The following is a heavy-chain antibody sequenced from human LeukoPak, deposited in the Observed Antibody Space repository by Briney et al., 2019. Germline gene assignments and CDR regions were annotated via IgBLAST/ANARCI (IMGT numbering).Heavy chain of an antibody. V-gene: IGHV3-23*01. CDR2: ISGSGGST. J-gene: IGHJ4*02. D-gene: IGHD2-2*01. CDR1: GFTFSSYA. Sequence: GGSLRLSCAASGFTFSSYAMSWVRQAPGKGLEWVSAISGSGGSTYYADSVKGRFTISRDNSKNTLYLQMNSLRAEDTAVYYCTAPYCSSISCYCFDYWGQGTLVTVSS. CDR3: TAPYCSSISCYCFDY.